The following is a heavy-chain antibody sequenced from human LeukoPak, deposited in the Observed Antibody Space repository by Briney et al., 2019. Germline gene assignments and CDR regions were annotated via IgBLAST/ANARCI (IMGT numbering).Heavy chain of an antibody. D-gene: IGHD3-10*01. Sequence: GGSLRLSRAASGFTFSSYSMNWVRQAPGKGLEWVSYISSSSSTIYYADSVKGRFTISRDNAKNSLYLQMNSLRAEDTAVYYCAGSPPRYYFDYWGQGTLVTVSS. CDR2: ISSSSSTI. CDR3: AGSPPRYYFDY. J-gene: IGHJ4*02. CDR1: GFTFSSYS. V-gene: IGHV3-48*01.